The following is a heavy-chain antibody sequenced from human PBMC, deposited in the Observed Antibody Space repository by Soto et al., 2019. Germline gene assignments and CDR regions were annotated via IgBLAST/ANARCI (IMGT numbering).Heavy chain of an antibody. D-gene: IGHD3-10*01. Sequence: GGSLRLSCAASGFTFSSYSMNWVRQAPGKGLEWVSSISSSSSYIYYADSVKGRFTISRDNAKNSLYLQMNSLRAEDTAVYYCATSRYSYYYYGMDVWGQGTTVTVSS. J-gene: IGHJ6*02. CDR2: ISSSSSYI. CDR1: GFTFSSYS. CDR3: ATSRYSYYYYGMDV. V-gene: IGHV3-21*01.